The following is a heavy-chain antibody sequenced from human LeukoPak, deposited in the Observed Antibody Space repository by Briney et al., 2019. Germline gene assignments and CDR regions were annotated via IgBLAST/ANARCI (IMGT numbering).Heavy chain of an antibody. CDR3: ARDLRRDFYNFGY. CDR1: GFTFSSYG. J-gene: IGHJ4*02. D-gene: IGHD5-24*01. V-gene: IGHV3-33*01. Sequence: GGTLRLSCAVSGFTFSSYGLHWVRQAPGKGLEWVAVIWYDGSNKYYADSVKGRFTISRANSKNTLYLQMNSLRAEDTAVYYWARDLRRDFYNFGYWGQGTLVTVSS. CDR2: IWYDGSNK.